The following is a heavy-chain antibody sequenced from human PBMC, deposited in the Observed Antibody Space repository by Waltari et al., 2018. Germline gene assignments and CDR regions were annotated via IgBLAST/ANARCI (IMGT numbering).Heavy chain of an antibody. V-gene: IGHV3-73*01. CDR3: SVGATAP. Sequence: EWPFLVTGEDLVRPGVSLHLCFTPAGFSLSASAVHWVRRASGKGLEWVGRIRSRAGDYATTYTVSVRGRFTISRDDSKNTAYLQLNSLKTEDTAVYYCSVGATAPWGQGTLVTVSS. CDR2: IRSRAGDYAT. J-gene: IGHJ4*02. D-gene: IGHD1-26*01. CDR1: GFSLSASA.